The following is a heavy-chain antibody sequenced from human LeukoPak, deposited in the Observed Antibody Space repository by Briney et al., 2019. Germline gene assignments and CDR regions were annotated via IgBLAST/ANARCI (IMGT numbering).Heavy chain of an antibody. Sequence: ASVKVSCKASGYTFTSYDINWVRQATGQGLEWMGWMNPNSGNTGYAQKFQGRVTITRNTSISTAYMELSSLRSEDTAVYYCARGDIVGATTLIADAFDIWGQGTMVTVSS. CDR3: ARGDIVGATTLIADAFDI. V-gene: IGHV1-8*01. CDR1: GYTFTSYD. J-gene: IGHJ3*02. CDR2: MNPNSGNT. D-gene: IGHD1-26*01.